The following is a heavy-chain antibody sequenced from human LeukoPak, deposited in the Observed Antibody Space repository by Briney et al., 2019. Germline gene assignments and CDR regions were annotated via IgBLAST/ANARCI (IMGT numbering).Heavy chain of an antibody. D-gene: IGHD6-6*01. V-gene: IGHV3-11*01. CDR2: ISSSGSTI. Sequence: GSLRLSCAASGFTFSDYYISWIRQAPGKGLEWVSYISSSGSTIYYADSVKGRFTISRDNAKNSLYLQMNSLRAEDTAVYYCARRCEYHDAFDIWGQGTMVTVSS. CDR3: ARRCEYHDAFDI. CDR1: GFTFSDYY. J-gene: IGHJ3*02.